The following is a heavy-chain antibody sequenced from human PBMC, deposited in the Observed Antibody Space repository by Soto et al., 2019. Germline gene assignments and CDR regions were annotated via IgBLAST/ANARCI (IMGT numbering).Heavy chain of an antibody. Sequence: GGSLGLSCAASGFTFSDYAMSWVRQGPGKGLEWVSTISGSGGRTFYADSVKGRFTISRDNSKNTLSLQMNSLRAEDTAVYYCAKRAQIYDPGYYFDFWGQGTPVTVSS. CDR3: AKRAQIYDPGYYFDF. V-gene: IGHV3-23*01. D-gene: IGHD5-12*01. J-gene: IGHJ4*02. CDR2: ISGSGGRT. CDR1: GFTFSDYA.